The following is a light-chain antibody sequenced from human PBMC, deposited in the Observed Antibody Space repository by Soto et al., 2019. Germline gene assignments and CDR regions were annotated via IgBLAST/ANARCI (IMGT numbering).Light chain of an antibody. J-gene: IGKJ1*01. Sequence: EIVMTQSPATLSVSPGERVTLSCRASQSVSSRLAWYHQKPGKSPRLLIYGASTRATGIPARLSGSGSGTEFTLTIRSLQSEDFGLYYCHQYNNFWTFGQGTKVDIK. CDR2: GAS. CDR3: HQYNNFWT. CDR1: QSVSSR. V-gene: IGKV3-15*01.